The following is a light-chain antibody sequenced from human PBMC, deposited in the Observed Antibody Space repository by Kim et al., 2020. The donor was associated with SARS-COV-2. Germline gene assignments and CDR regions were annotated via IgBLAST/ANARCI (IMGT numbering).Light chain of an antibody. V-gene: IGLV3-1*01. J-gene: IGLJ2*01. CDR2: QDT. CDR1: KLGNKY. CDR3: QAWDSNTGV. Sequence: VSPGQQADSICSGDKLGNKYVHWYQQKPGQSPVLVIYQDTKRPSGVPERFSGSNSGNTATLTISGTQALDEADYHCQAWDSNTGVFGGGTQLTVL.